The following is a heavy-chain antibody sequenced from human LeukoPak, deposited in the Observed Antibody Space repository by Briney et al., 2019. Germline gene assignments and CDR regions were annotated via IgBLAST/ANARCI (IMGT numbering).Heavy chain of an antibody. D-gene: IGHD4-23*01. Sequence: AGGSLRLSCAASGFTFSDHYMDWVRQAPGKGLEWVGRTRNKANSYTTEYAASAKGRFNISRDDSKNSLYQQMNSLKTEDTAVYYCARMGGNWADAFDIWGQGTMVTVSS. CDR3: ARMGGNWADAFDI. CDR1: GFTFSDHY. V-gene: IGHV3-72*01. CDR2: TRNKANSYTT. J-gene: IGHJ3*02.